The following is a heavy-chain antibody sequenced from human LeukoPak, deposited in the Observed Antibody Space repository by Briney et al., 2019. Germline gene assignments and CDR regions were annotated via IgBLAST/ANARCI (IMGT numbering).Heavy chain of an antibody. CDR2: IYYSGST. D-gene: IGHD3-16*02. CDR3: AREIRYDYVWGSYRLLDV. V-gene: IGHV4-59*01. CDR1: GGSISSYY. Sequence: SETLSLTCTVSGGSISSYYWSWIRQPPGKGLEWIGYIYYSGSTNYNPSLKSRVTISVDTSKNQFSLKLSSVTAADTAVYYCAREIRYDYVWGSYRLLDVWGRGTTVTISS. J-gene: IGHJ6*04.